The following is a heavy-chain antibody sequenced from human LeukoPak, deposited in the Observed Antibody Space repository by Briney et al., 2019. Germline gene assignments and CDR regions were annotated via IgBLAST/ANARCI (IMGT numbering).Heavy chain of an antibody. J-gene: IGHJ6*03. V-gene: IGHV3-30*02. Sequence: GGSLRLSCAASGFTFINYGMHWVRQAPGKGLERVAVIRYDGSNKYYADSVKGRFTISRDNSKNTLYLQMNSLRADDTAVYYCAKGQELHYYYYYMDVWGKGTTVTVSS. CDR3: AKGQELHYYYYYMDV. D-gene: IGHD5-24*01. CDR1: GFTFINYG. CDR2: IRYDGSNK.